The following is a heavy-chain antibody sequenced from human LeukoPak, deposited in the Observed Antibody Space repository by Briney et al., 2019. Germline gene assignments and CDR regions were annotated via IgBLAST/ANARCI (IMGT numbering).Heavy chain of an antibody. D-gene: IGHD4-17*01. CDR1: GFTVSRNY. V-gene: IGHV3-66*04. CDR3: TRQRSEVTTFDY. CDR2: FYSGGTL. Sequence: GGSLRLSCVASGFTVSRNYMSWVRQAPGKGLEWVSAFYSGGTLYYADSVKGRFTTSTDNSKNTLYLQMNSLRAEDTAMYYCTRQRSEVTTFDYWGQGTRVTVSS. J-gene: IGHJ4*02.